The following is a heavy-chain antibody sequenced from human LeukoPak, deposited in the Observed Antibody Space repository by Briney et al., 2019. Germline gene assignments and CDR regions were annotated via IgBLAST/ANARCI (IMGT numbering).Heavy chain of an antibody. CDR2: ILYTGST. CDR1: GGSIISSSYY. D-gene: IGHD1-26*01. CDR3: ARQGAFDP. J-gene: IGHJ5*02. V-gene: IGHV4-39*01. Sequence: SETLSLTCTVSGGSIISSSYYWAWIRQPPGKGLEWIGSILYTGSTYYNPSLKSRVTISVDTSKNQFSLKLSSVTAADTAVYYCARQGAFDPRGQGTLVTVSS.